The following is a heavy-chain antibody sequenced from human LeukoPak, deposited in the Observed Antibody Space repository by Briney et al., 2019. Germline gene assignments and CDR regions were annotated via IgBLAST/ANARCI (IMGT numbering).Heavy chain of an antibody. CDR2: IYYSGST. V-gene: IGHV4-59*08. CDR1: GGSISPSY. J-gene: IGHJ5*02. D-gene: IGHD3-10*01. CDR3: ARQFWLGETFRFDP. Sequence: PSETLSLTCTVPGGSISPSYWSWIRQPPGKGLEWIGHIYYSGSTKYNPSLESRVTISVDTSKNQVSLKLTSVTAADTALYYCARQFWLGETFRFDPWGQGTLVIVSS.